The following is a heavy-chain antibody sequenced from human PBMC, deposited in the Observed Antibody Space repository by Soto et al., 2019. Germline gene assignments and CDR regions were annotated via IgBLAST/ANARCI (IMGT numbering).Heavy chain of an antibody. D-gene: IGHD1-26*01. J-gene: IGHJ4*02. CDR1: GFAFSTYT. Sequence: PGGSLRLSCASSGFAFSTYTMNWVRQAPGKGLEWVSSINGRGNYIYYAESVKGRFTISRDNAKNSLYLQMDRLRAEDTALYYCVREDGKVGTNSAFDYWGRVALVTVSS. V-gene: IGHV3-21*01. CDR3: VREDGKVGTNSAFDY. CDR2: INGRGNYI.